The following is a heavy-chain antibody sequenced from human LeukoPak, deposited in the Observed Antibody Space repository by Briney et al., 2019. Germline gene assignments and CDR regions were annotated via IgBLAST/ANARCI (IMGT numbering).Heavy chain of an antibody. V-gene: IGHV4-39*07. Sequence: SETLSLTCTVSGGSISSSSYYWGCIRQPPGKGLECIGSIYYSGSTYYNPSLKSRVTISVDTSKNQFSLKLSSVTAADTAVYYCASDRVARAFDIWGQGTMVTVSS. CDR1: GGSISSSSYY. CDR2: IYYSGST. CDR3: ASDRVARAFDI. J-gene: IGHJ3*02. D-gene: IGHD3-3*01.